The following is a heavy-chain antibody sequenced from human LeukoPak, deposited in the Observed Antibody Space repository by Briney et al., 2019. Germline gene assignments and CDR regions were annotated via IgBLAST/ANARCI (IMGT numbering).Heavy chain of an antibody. V-gene: IGHV3-30*02. CDR3: AKDLRPYCGGDCYPIPDY. CDR1: GFTFSSHD. CDR2: IRYDGSNK. D-gene: IGHD2-21*02. J-gene: IGHJ4*02. Sequence: QPGRSLRLSCAASGFTFSSHDMHWVRQAPGKGLEWVAFIRYDGSNKYYADSVKGRFTISRDNSKNTLYLQMNSLRAEDTAVYYCAKDLRPYCGGDCYPIPDYWGQGTLVTVSS.